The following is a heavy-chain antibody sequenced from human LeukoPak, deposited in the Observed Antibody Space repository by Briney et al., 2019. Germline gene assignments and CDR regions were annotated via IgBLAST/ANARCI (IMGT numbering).Heavy chain of an antibody. J-gene: IGHJ6*04. CDR2: LNEDGRGK. CDR3: ARDDGDV. V-gene: IGHV3-7*01. Sequence: GGALELPFDASGFNFKRYWMKRVRPAPGKGAGGGATLNEDGRGKNLVGSGRGRFNISRRSAKNSLYLDMDSLTVEDTAVYFCARDDGDVWGKGTTVTFSS. CDR1: GFNFKRYW.